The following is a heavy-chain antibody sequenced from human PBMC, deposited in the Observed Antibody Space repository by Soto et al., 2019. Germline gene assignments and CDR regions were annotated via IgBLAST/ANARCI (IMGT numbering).Heavy chain of an antibody. V-gene: IGHV3-30*03. CDR1: GFIFSSYA. J-gene: IGHJ6*02. CDR2: ISYDGSNE. CDR3: ARELDGRDV. Sequence: GGSLRLSCAASGFIFSSYAMHWVRQAPGKGLEWVAVISYDGSNEYYADSVKGRVSISRDNAKNSLYLQVNSLRAEDTAVYYSARELDGRDVWGQGTTVTVSS.